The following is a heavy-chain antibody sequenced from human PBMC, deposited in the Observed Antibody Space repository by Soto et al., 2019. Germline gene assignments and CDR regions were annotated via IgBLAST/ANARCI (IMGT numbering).Heavy chain of an antibody. CDR1: GGTFSSYA. CDR2: IIPIFGTA. J-gene: IGHJ5*02. CDR3: AREQGYCSGGSCYKDWFDP. D-gene: IGHD2-15*01. V-gene: IGHV1-69*06. Sequence: SVKVSCKASGGTFSSYAISWVRQAPGQGLEWMGGIIPIFGTANYAQKFQGRVTITADKSTSTAYMELSSLRSEDTAVYYCAREQGYCSGGSCYKDWFDPWGKGTLVTVSS.